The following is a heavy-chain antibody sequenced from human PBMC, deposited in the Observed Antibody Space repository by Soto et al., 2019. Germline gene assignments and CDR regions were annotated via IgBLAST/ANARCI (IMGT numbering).Heavy chain of an antibody. V-gene: IGHV3-66*04. CDR1: GFTVSSNY. CDR3: ARHGYSYGGGDFDY. CDR2: IYSGGSA. Sequence: EVQLVESGGGLVQPGGSLRLSCAASGFTVSSNYMSWVRQAPGKGLEWVSVIYSGGSAYYADSVKGRFTISRDNSKNRLYLQRNSLRAEDTAVSYCARHGYSYGGGDFDYWGQGTLVTVSS. D-gene: IGHD5-18*01. J-gene: IGHJ4*02.